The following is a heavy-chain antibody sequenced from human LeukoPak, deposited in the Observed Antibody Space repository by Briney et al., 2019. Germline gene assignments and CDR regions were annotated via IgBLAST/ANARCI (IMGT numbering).Heavy chain of an antibody. CDR3: ARGWGGYCSSTSCYVSRGRYYYYYMDV. CDR1: GFTFSSYS. Sequence: KPGGSLRLSCAASGFTFSSYSMNWVRQAPGKGLEWVSSISSSSSYIYYAVSVKGRFTISRDNAKNSLYLQMNSLRAEDTAVYYCARGWGGYCSSTSCYVSRGRYYYYYMDVWGKGTTVTVSS. V-gene: IGHV3-21*01. CDR2: ISSSSSYI. J-gene: IGHJ6*03. D-gene: IGHD2-2*01.